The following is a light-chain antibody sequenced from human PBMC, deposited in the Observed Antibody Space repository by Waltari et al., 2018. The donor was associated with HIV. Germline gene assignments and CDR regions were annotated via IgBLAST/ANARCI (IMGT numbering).Light chain of an antibody. Sequence: EIVLTQSPGTLSLSPGERATLSCRASQSVSSSSLAWYQQKPGQAPRLLIYGASSRATVIPDRFSGSGSGTDFTLTISRLEPEDFVVYYCQQYGSSPQTFGQGTKLEIK. J-gene: IGKJ2*01. CDR2: GAS. CDR3: QQYGSSPQT. CDR1: QSVSSSS. V-gene: IGKV3-20*01.